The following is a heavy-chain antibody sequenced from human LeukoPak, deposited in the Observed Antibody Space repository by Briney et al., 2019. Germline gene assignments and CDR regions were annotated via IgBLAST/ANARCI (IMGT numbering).Heavy chain of an antibody. Sequence: SVKVSCKASGGTFSSYAISWVRQAPGQGLEWMGGIIPIFGTANYAQKFQGRATITADESTSTAYMELSSLRSEDTAVYYCAREYYGSGSSFDYWGQGTLVTVSS. V-gene: IGHV1-69*01. CDR3: AREYYGSGSSFDY. CDR1: GGTFSSYA. D-gene: IGHD3-10*01. J-gene: IGHJ4*02. CDR2: IIPIFGTA.